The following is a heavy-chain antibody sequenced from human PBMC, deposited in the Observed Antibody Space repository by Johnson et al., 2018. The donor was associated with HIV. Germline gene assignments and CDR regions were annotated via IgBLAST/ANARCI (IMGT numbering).Heavy chain of an antibody. V-gene: IGHV3-23*04. CDR3: AKGRYSSSWYLAGAFDI. D-gene: IGHD6-13*01. Sequence: VQLVESGGGLVQPGGSLRLSCAASGFAFSSYAMTWVRQAPGKGLEWVSAISGSGGSTYYADSVKGQFNISRDNSKNTLYLQMNSLRAEDTAIYYCAKGRYSSSWYLAGAFDIWGQGTMVTVSS. CDR1: GFAFSSYA. J-gene: IGHJ3*02. CDR2: ISGSGGST.